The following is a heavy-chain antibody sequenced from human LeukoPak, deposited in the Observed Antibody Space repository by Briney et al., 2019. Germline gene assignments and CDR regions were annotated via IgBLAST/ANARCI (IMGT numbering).Heavy chain of an antibody. CDR2: ISAYNGNT. Sequence: GASVKVSCKASGYTFTSYGISWVRQAPGQGLEWMGWISAYNGNTNYAQKLQGRVTMTTDTSTSTAYMELRSLRSDDTAVDYCARRTTCSSTSCCAGPDYYYYYMDVWGKGTTVTVSS. V-gene: IGHV1-18*01. J-gene: IGHJ6*03. CDR3: ARRTTCSSTSCCAGPDYYYYYMDV. CDR1: GYTFTSYG. D-gene: IGHD2-2*01.